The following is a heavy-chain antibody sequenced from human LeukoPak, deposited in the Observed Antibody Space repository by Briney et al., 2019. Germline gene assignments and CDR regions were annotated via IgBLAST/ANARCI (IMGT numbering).Heavy chain of an antibody. Sequence: PSETLSLTCAVYGGSFSGYYWSWIRQPPGKGLEWIGEINHSGSTNYNPSLKSRVTISVDTSKNQFSLKLSSVTAADTAVYYCARHLVGNSELDYWGQGTLVTVSS. CDR1: GGSFSGYY. J-gene: IGHJ4*02. D-gene: IGHD1-7*01. CDR3: ARHLVGNSELDY. CDR2: INHSGST. V-gene: IGHV4-34*01.